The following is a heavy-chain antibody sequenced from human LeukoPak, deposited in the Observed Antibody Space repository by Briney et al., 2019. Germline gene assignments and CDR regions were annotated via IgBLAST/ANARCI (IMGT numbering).Heavy chain of an antibody. CDR3: ARTYYYDSSGYYPLPRYLDY. V-gene: IGHV4-59*11. J-gene: IGHJ4*02. CDR2: IYYSGST. D-gene: IGHD3-22*01. CDR1: GGSISSHY. Sequence: PSETLSLTCTVSGGSISSHYWSWIRQPPGKGLEWIGYIYYSGSTNYNPSLKSRVTITVDTSKNQFSLKLSSVTAADTAVYYCARTYYYDSSGYYPLPRYLDYWGQGTLVTVSS.